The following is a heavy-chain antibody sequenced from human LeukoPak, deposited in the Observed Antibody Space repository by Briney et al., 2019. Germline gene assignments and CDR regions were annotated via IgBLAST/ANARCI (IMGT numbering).Heavy chain of an antibody. D-gene: IGHD3-22*01. CDR3: AREDDSSGITFDY. CDR2: IIPIFGIA. Sequence: ASVTVSCKASGGTFIRYAISWVRQAPGQGLEWMGRIIPIFGIANYAQKFQGRVTITADKSTSTAYMELSSLRSEDTAVYYCAREDDSSGITFDYWGQGTLVTVSS. CDR1: GGTFIRYA. V-gene: IGHV1-69*04. J-gene: IGHJ4*02.